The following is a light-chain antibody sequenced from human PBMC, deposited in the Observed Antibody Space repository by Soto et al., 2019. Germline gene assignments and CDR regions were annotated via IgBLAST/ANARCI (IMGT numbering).Light chain of an antibody. CDR2: KAS. Sequence: DMQVGQWPSTLSGXXGXXXXXXXLASQTISSWLAWYQQKPGKAPKLLIYKASTLKSGVPSRFSGSGSRTEFTLTIRSLQPDDIATYYCQQYSSYSAWTFGEGTKVDI. CDR1: QTISSW. CDR3: QQYSSYSAWT. J-gene: IGKJ1*01. V-gene: IGKV1-5*03.